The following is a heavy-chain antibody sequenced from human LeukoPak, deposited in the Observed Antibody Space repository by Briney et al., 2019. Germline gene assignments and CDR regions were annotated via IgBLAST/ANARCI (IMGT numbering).Heavy chain of an antibody. D-gene: IGHD6-13*01. J-gene: IGHJ4*02. CDR2: INHSGST. CDR1: GGSFSGYY. Sequence: SETLSLTCAVYGGSFSGYYWSWIRQPPGKGLEWIGEINHSGSTNYNPSLKSRVTISVDTSKNQFSLKLSSVTAADTAVYYCARGSSSWYPDFDYWGQGTLVTVSS. CDR3: ARGSSSWYPDFDY. V-gene: IGHV4-34*01.